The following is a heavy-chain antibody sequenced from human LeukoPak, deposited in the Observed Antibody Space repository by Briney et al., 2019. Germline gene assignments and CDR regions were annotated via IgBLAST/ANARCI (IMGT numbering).Heavy chain of an antibody. Sequence: ASVKVSCKASGYTFISYDINWVRQVTGQGLEWMGWINTNTGNPTYAQGFTGRFVFSLDTSVSTAYLQISSLKAEDTAVYYCARDTPGLRYWGQGTLVTVSS. CDR3: ARDTPGLRY. V-gene: IGHV7-4-1*02. CDR1: GYTFISYD. J-gene: IGHJ4*02. CDR2: INTNTGNP. D-gene: IGHD7-27*01.